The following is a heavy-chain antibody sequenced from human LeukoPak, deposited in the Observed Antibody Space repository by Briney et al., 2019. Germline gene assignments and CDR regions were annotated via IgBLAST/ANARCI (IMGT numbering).Heavy chain of an antibody. Sequence: GGSLRLSCAASGFTFSSSGMHWVRQAPGKGLEWVAFIRYDGSKKYYADSVKGRFTISRDNSKNTLYLQMHSLRDEDTAVYYYAPLGYCSGDSCYSIPDAFDVWGQGTMVTVSS. CDR3: APLGYCSGDSCYSIPDAFDV. CDR2: IRYDGSKK. D-gene: IGHD2-15*01. J-gene: IGHJ3*01. V-gene: IGHV3-30*02. CDR1: GFTFSSSG.